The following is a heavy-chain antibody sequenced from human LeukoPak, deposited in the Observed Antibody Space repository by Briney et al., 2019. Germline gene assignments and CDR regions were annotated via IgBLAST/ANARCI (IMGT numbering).Heavy chain of an antibody. CDR1: AGSISSHY. CDR2: IYYSGTT. V-gene: IGHV4-59*11. J-gene: IGHJ4*02. Sequence: SETLSLTCSVSAGSISSHYWSWIRQPPGKGLEWIGYIYYSGTTNYNPSLKSRVTISVDTSRNQFSLKLSSVTAADTAVYYCARGVYIAAAQYGYWGQGTLVTVSS. CDR3: ARGVYIAAAQYGY. D-gene: IGHD6-13*01.